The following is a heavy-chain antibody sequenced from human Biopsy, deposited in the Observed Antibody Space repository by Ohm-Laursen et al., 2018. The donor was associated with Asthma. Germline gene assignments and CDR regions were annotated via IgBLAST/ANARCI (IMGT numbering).Heavy chain of an antibody. CDR1: GFTFSNYG. J-gene: IGHJ4*02. Sequence: RSLRLSCAASGFTFSNYGMHWVRQAPGKGLDWVAVISFDGSNKNYTDFVKGRFTISRDNSRNTLHLQMNSLRAEDTAVYYCAKDVFPGWELRRGPDYWGQGTLVTVSS. D-gene: IGHD1-26*01. CDR3: AKDVFPGWELRRGPDY. V-gene: IGHV3-30*18. CDR2: ISFDGSNK.